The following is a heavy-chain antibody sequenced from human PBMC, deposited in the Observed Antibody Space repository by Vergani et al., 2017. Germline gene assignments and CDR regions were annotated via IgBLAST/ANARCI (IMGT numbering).Heavy chain of an antibody. CDR1: DSSIMPNPY. CDR3: ARHRGSGGFFPSSYFYGMDV. J-gene: IGHJ6*02. D-gene: IGHD3-10*01. V-gene: IGHV4-38-2*01. CDR2: IHHSGDT. Sequence: QVQLQESGPGLVKPSETLTLTCDVSDSSIMPNPYWVWFRQSPGKGLEWIGCIHHSGDTHYNSSLKSRVSISIVSSSKFSLSLTSVTAADTAIYYCARHRGSGGFFPSSYFYGMDVWGHGTTVTVSS.